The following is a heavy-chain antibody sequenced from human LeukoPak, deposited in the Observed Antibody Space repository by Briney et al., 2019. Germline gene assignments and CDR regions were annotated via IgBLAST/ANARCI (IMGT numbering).Heavy chain of an antibody. V-gene: IGHV3-48*01. J-gene: IGHJ4*02. CDR1: GFSFSSYS. CDR2: IAYTGTI. CDR3: ARDPHALDY. Sequence: GGSLRLSCAASGFSFSSYSMNWVRQAPAKGLEWVAYIAYTGTIHYADSVRGRFAISRDNAKNSLYLELNSLRVEDTAVYYCARDPHALDYWGQGTRVTVSS.